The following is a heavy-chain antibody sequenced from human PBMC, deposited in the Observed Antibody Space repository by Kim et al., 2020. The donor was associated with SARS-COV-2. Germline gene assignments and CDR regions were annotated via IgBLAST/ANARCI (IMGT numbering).Heavy chain of an antibody. J-gene: IGHJ6*01. CDR1: GFTFSSYA. Sequence: GGSLRLSCVASGFTFSSYAMSWFRQAPGKGLEWVSIIYSGDTKAYYADSVKGRFTISRDNSKKTLYLQMNNLRAEDTAIYYCAKGPTHNYGDSYY. V-gene: IGHV3-23*03. CDR2: IYSGDTKA. CDR3: AKGPTHNYGDSYY. D-gene: IGHD4-17*01.